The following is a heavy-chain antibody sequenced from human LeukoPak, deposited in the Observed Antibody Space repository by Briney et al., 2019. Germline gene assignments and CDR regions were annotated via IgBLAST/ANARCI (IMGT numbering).Heavy chain of an antibody. CDR1: GYTFTSYD. CDR2: MNPNSGNT. J-gene: IGHJ4*02. V-gene: IGHV1-8*01. Sequence: ASVKVSCKASGYTFTSYDINWVRQATGQGLEWMGWMNPNSGNTGYAQKFQGRVTMARNTSISTAYMELSSLRSEDTAVYYCARGGGTSRYSHFDYWGQGTLVTVSS. D-gene: IGHD2-2*01. CDR3: ARGGGTSRYSHFDY.